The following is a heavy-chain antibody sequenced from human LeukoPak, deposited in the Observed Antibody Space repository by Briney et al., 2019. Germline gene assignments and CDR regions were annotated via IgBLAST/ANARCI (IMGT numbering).Heavy chain of an antibody. J-gene: IGHJ3*02. V-gene: IGHV1-69*05. CDR1: GGTFSSYA. CDR2: IIPIFGTA. Sequence: SVKVSCKASGGTFSSYAISWVRQAPGQGLEWMGKIIPIFGTANYAQKFQGRVTITTDESTSTAYMELSSLRSEDTAVYYCARDRSFSSPDPFDIWGQGTMVTVSS. D-gene: IGHD6-6*01. CDR3: ARDRSFSSPDPFDI.